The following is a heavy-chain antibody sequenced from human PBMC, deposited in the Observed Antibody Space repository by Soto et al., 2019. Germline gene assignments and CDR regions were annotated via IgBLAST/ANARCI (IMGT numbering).Heavy chain of an antibody. CDR1: GFTFSSYG. CDR2: ISYDGSNK. D-gene: IGHD6-6*01. V-gene: IGHV3-30*18. Sequence: QVQLVESGGGVVQPGRSVRLSCAASGFTFSSYGMHWVRQAPGKGLEWVAVISYDGSNKYYADSVKGRFTISRDNSKNTLYLQMNSLRAEDTAVYYCANSRGVASSALDYWGQGTLVTVSS. CDR3: ANSRGVASSALDY. J-gene: IGHJ4*02.